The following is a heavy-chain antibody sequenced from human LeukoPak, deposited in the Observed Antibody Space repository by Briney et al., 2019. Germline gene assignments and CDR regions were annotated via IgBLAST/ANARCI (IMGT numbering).Heavy chain of an antibody. V-gene: IGHV1-2*02. CDR2: INPNSGGT. Sequence: ASVKVSCKASGYTFTDYYMHWVRQAPGQGLEWMGWINPNSGGTNYAQKFQGRVTLTRDTSISTAYMELSSLRSDDSAVYYCAGEYCSGGSCRQGFDYWGQGTLVTVSS. CDR1: GYTFTDYY. J-gene: IGHJ4*02. D-gene: IGHD2-15*01. CDR3: AGEYCSGGSCRQGFDY.